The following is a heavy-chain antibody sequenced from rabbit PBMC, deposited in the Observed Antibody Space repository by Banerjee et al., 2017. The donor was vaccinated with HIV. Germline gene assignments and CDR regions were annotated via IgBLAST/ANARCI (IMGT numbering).Heavy chain of an antibody. Sequence: QEQLEESGGDLVKPEGSLTLTCTASGFSFSNGYVMCWVRQAPGKGLEWITCIYTGSGNTYYASWAKGPFTISKHNAQNTTYLQLNSLTVADTATYFCVRDAGYAAYGYVDLNLWGPGTLVTVS. CDR2: IYTGSGNT. CDR3: VRDAGYAAYGYVDLNL. V-gene: IGHV1S45*01. CDR1: GFSFSNGYV. D-gene: IGHD6-1*01. J-gene: IGHJ4*01.